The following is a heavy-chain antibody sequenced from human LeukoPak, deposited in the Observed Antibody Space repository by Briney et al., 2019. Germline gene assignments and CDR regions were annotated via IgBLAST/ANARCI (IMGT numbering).Heavy chain of an antibody. D-gene: IGHD5-24*01. J-gene: IGHJ4*02. V-gene: IGHV4-59*11. CDR3: ARDNGYNLLDY. Sequence: SETLSLTCTVSGGSISSHYWSWIRQSPGKGLEWIGYIYYSGSTNYNPSLKSRVTISVDTSKNQFSLKLSSVTAADTAVYYCARDNGYNLLDYWGQGTLVIVSS. CDR1: GGSISSHY. CDR2: IYYSGST.